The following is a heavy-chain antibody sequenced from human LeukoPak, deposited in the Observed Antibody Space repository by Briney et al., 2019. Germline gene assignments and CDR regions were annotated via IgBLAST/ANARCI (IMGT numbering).Heavy chain of an antibody. CDR1: GYTFTSYA. J-gene: IGHJ6*02. CDR3: ARDFVGHLGTIGYDFWSHYGMDV. D-gene: IGHD3-3*01. V-gene: IGHV1-3*01. Sequence: GASVKVSCKASGYTFTSYAMHWVRQAPGQRLEWMGWINAGNGNTKYSQKFQGRVTITRDTSASTAYMELSSLRSEDTAVYYCARDFVGHLGTIGYDFWSHYGMDVWGQGTTVTVSS. CDR2: INAGNGNT.